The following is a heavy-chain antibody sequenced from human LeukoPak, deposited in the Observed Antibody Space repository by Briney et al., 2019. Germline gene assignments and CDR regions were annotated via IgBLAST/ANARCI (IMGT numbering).Heavy chain of an antibody. CDR1: SYSISSGYY. J-gene: IGHJ5*02. CDR3: ARQDIVLMVYAPGGFDP. Sequence: PSETLSLTCAVSSYSISSGYYWGWIRQPPRKGLEWIGTIYHSGSTYYNPSLKSRVTISVDTSKNQFSLKLSSVTAADTAVYYCARQDIVLMVYAPGGFDPWGQGTLVTVSP. D-gene: IGHD2-8*01. CDR2: IYHSGST. V-gene: IGHV4-38-2*01.